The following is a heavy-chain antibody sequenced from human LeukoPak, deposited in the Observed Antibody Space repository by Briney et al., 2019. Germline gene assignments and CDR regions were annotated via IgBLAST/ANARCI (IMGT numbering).Heavy chain of an antibody. Sequence: GASVKVSCKASGGTFTNYAINWVRQAPGQGLEWMGGIIPIFGTGNYAQKFQGRVTMTRDMSTNTVYMELSSLGSDDTAVYYCARDGISRYGAFDIWGHGTMITVSS. D-gene: IGHD5-18*01. V-gene: IGHV1-69*05. CDR1: GGTFTNYA. CDR3: ARDGISRYGAFDI. CDR2: IIPIFGTG. J-gene: IGHJ3*02.